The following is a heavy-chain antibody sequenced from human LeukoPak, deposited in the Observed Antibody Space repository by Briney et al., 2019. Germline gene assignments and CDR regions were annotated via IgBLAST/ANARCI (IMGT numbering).Heavy chain of an antibody. D-gene: IGHD2-21*02. Sequence: GGSLRLSCAASGFTFSSYSMNWVRQAPGKGLEWVSSISSSSSYIYYADSVKGRFTISRDNSKNSLYLQMNSLRAEDTAVYYCAIIVVVTAKGGIDYWGQGTLVTVSS. CDR1: GFTFSSYS. V-gene: IGHV3-21*01. J-gene: IGHJ4*02. CDR2: ISSSSSYI. CDR3: AIIVVVTAKGGIDY.